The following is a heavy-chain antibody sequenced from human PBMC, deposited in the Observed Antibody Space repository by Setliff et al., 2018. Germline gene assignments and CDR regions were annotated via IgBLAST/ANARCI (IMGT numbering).Heavy chain of an antibody. Sequence: EASVKVSCKASGYTFTGYYMHWVRQAPGQGLEWMGWIIPMFDTGIYAEKFQGRVTLSADESTSTVYMGLTRLRPEDTAIYYCARDKADYYDRSGYSGASDVWGQGTMVTVSS. V-gene: IGHV1-69*13. CDR1: GYTFTGYY. D-gene: IGHD3-22*01. J-gene: IGHJ3*01. CDR3: ARDKADYYDRSGYSGASDV. CDR2: IIPMFDTG.